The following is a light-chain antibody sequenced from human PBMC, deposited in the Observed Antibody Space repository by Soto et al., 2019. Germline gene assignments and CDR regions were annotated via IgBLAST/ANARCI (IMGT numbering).Light chain of an antibody. CDR2: EVS. CDR1: SSDVGSYNL. V-gene: IGLV2-23*02. J-gene: IGLJ2*01. Sequence: QSALTQPASVSGSPGQSITISCTGTSSDVGSYNLVAWYQQHSGKAPKFIIYEVSKRPSGVSNRFSGSKSGNTASLTISGLQAEDEADYYCCSYAGNSLVFGGGPSSPS. CDR3: CSYAGNSLV.